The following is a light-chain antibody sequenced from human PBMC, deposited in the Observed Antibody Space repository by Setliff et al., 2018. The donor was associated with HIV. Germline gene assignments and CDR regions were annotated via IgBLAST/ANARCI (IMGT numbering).Light chain of an antibody. CDR1: SSDVGSYNR. Sequence: QSALAQPPSVSGSPGQSVTISCTGTSSDVGSYNRVSWYQQPPGTAPKLMIYEVSNRPSGVPDRFSGSKSGNTASLTISGLQAEDEADYYCSSYSSTSTLYGFGTGTKV. CDR3: SSYSSTSTLYG. J-gene: IGLJ1*01. CDR2: EVS. V-gene: IGLV2-18*02.